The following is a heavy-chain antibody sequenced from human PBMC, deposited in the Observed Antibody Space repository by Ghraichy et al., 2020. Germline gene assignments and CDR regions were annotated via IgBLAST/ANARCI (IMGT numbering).Heavy chain of an antibody. CDR3: ANTRGYSYGALGF. J-gene: IGHJ4*02. CDR2: IFYTGTT. CDR1: GGSVSSNAYY. D-gene: IGHD5-18*01. V-gene: IGHV4-31*03. Sequence: SQTLSLTCTVSGGSVSSNAYYWTWIRQHPGKGLEWVGYIFYTGTTYYNPSLKSRLTISLDTSKNQFSLRLTSVTAADTAVYYCANTRGYSYGALGFWGQGSLVTVSS.